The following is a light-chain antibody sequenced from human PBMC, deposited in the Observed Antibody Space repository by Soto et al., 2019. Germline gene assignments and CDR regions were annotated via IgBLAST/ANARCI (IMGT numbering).Light chain of an antibody. Sequence: EIGLTQSPGTLPLSPGERASLSCRASQSVSSNSLAWYQQKPGQPPRLPISGAISCDTGIPARFSGSGSETDFTLTISRLEPEDFAVYYCHQYATPSYTFGQGTKLEI. V-gene: IGKV3-20*01. CDR3: HQYATPSYT. J-gene: IGKJ2*01. CDR2: GAI. CDR1: QSVSSNS.